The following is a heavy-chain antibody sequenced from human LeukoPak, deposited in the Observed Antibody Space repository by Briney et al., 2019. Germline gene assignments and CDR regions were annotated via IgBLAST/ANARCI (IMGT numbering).Heavy chain of an antibody. CDR2: IKSKTDGGTT. CDR3: TTDYSSRGIINDAFDI. J-gene: IGHJ3*02. Sequence: GGSLRLSCAASGFTFSNAWMSWVRQAPGKGLEWVGRIKSKTDGGTTDYAAPVQGRFTISRDDSKNTLYLQMNSLKTEDTAVYYCTTDYSSRGIINDAFDIWGQGTMVTVSS. CDR1: GFTFSNAW. D-gene: IGHD3-10*01. V-gene: IGHV3-15*01.